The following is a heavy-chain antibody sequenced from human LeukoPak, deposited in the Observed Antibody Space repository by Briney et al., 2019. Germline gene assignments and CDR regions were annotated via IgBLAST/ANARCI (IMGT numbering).Heavy chain of an antibody. J-gene: IGHJ4*02. CDR2: INPNSGGT. CDR3: ARAMDIVATINTY. D-gene: IGHD5-12*01. V-gene: IGHV1-2*02. Sequence: GASVKVSCKASGYTFTGYYMHWVRQAPGQGLEWMGWINPNSGGTNYAQKFQGRVAMTRDTSISTAYMELSRLRSDDTAVYYCARAMDIVATINTYWGQGTLVTVSS. CDR1: GYTFTGYY.